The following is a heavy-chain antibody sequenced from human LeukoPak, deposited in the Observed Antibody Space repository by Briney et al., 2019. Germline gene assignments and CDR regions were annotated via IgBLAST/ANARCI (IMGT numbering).Heavy chain of an antibody. CDR3: DASDF. CDR2: ISETGGGT. V-gene: IGHV3-23*01. J-gene: IGHJ4*02. Sequence: GGSLRLSCAASGFTFATYAMGWVRQSPGKGLEWVSTISETGGGTHYANSVRGRFTISRDNSKNALYLQMNNLRAEDTAIYYCDASDFWGQGTLVTVSS. CDR1: GFTFATYA.